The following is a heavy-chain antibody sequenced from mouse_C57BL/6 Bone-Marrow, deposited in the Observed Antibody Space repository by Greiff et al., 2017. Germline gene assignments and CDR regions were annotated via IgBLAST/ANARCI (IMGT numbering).Heavy chain of an antibody. CDR2: IDPRSGNT. Sequence: QVQLQQSGAELARPGASVKLSCKASGYTFTSYGISWVKQRTGQGLEWIGEIDPRSGNTYYNEKFKGKATLTADKSSSTAYMELRSLTSEDSAVYFCASSLPPAWFAYWGQGTLVTVSA. CDR3: ASSLPPAWFAY. V-gene: IGHV1-81*01. D-gene: IGHD2-1*01. J-gene: IGHJ3*01. CDR1: GYTFTSYG.